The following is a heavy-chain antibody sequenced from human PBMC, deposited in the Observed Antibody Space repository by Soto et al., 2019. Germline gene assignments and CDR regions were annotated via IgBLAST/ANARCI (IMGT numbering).Heavy chain of an antibody. Sequence: ETLSLTCAVSGGSISSSQWWGWVRQSPGRGLEWIGEIYHSGSTNYNPSLYSRVTVSLDKSKNQFSLKLTSVTAADTAIYYCATREGLPDPFDIWGHGTMVTVSS. CDR2: IYHSGST. V-gene: IGHV4-4*02. CDR1: GGSISSSQW. J-gene: IGHJ3*02. CDR3: ATREGLPDPFDI. D-gene: IGHD1-26*01.